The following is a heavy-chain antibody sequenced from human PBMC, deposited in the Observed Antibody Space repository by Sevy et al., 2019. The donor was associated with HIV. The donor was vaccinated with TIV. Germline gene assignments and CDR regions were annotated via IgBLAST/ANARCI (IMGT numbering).Heavy chain of an antibody. Sequence: ASVKVSCKASGYTFTSYGISWVRQAPGQGLEWMGWISAYNGNTNYAQKLRGRVTMTTDTSTSTAYMELRSLRSDDTAVYYCAGDYQDDFWSGYYKYYYYYGMDVWGQGTTVTVSS. V-gene: IGHV1-18*01. CDR1: GYTFTSYG. J-gene: IGHJ6*02. CDR2: ISAYNGNT. CDR3: AGDYQDDFWSGYYKYYYYYGMDV. D-gene: IGHD3-3*01.